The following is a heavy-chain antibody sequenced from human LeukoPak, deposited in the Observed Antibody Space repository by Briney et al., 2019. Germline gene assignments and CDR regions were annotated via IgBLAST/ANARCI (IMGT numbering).Heavy chain of an antibody. CDR1: GYTFTSYG. CDR3: ARVCSGGSCYPGGFDY. J-gene: IGHJ4*02. Sequence: ASVKVSCKASGYTFTSYGISWVRQAPGQGLEWMGWISAYNGNTNYAQKLQGRVTMTTDTSTGTAYMELRSLRSDDTAVYYCARVCSGGSCYPGGFDYWGQGTLVTVSS. V-gene: IGHV1-18*01. D-gene: IGHD2-15*01. CDR2: ISAYNGNT.